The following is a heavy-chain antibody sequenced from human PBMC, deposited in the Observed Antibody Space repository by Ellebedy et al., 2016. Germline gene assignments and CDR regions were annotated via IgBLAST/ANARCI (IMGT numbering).Heavy chain of an antibody. J-gene: IGHJ3*02. V-gene: IGHV4-4*07. Sequence: GSLRLSXTVSGGSISSYYWSWIRQPAGKGLEWIGRIYTSGSTNYNPSLKSRVTISVDTSKNQFSLKLSSVTAADTAVYYCARHNPSMIPSSAGAFDIWGQGTMVTVSS. CDR1: GGSISSYY. D-gene: IGHD3-16*01. CDR3: ARHNPSMIPSSAGAFDI. CDR2: IYTSGST.